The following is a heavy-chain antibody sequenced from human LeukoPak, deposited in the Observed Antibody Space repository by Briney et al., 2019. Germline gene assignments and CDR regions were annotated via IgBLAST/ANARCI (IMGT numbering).Heavy chain of an antibody. CDR1: GFTFSNYS. D-gene: IGHD2-21*01. V-gene: IGHV3-21*01. CDR2: ISYSGGYE. J-gene: IGHJ4*02. Sequence: GGSLRLSCAASGFTFSNYSMNWVRQAPGKGLEWVSSISYSGGYEYFADSVKGRFTISRDNAKNSLYLQMNSLRAEDTAVYYCARVAPGHDIGRGYFDYWGRGTLVTVSS. CDR3: ARVAPGHDIGRGYFDY.